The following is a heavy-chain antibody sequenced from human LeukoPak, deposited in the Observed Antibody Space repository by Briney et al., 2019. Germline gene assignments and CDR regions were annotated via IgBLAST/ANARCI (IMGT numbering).Heavy chain of an antibody. CDR1: GFTFSSYW. J-gene: IGHJ6*03. CDR2: IKQDGSEK. Sequence: GGSLRLSCAASGFTFSSYWMSWVRQAPGKGLEWVANIKQDGSEKYYADSVKGRFTISRDNAKNSLYLQMNSLRAEDTAVYFCARLLATWDYYYMDVWGKGTTVTVSS. CDR3: ARLLATWDYYYMDV. D-gene: IGHD3-3*02. V-gene: IGHV3-7*01.